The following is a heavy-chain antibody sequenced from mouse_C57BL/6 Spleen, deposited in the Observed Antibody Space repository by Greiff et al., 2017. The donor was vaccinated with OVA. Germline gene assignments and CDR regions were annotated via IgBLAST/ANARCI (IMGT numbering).Heavy chain of an antibody. CDR1: GFSFNTYA. D-gene: IGHD2-3*01. V-gene: IGHV10-1*01. CDR2: IRSKSNNYAT. J-gene: IGHJ4*01. Sequence: EVKLMESGGGLVQPKGSLKLSCAASGFSFNTYAMNWVRQAPGKGLEWVARIRSKSNNYATYYADSVKDRFTISRDDSESMLYLQMNNLKTEDTAMYYCVRQGYDGAMDYWGQGTSVTVSS. CDR3: VRQGYDGAMDY.